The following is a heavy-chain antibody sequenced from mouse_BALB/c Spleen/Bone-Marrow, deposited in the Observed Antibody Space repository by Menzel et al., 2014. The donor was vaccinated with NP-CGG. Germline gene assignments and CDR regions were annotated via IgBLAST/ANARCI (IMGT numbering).Heavy chain of an antibody. J-gene: IGHJ2*01. CDR3: ARGKYGYDY. CDR2: ISSGSSTI. CDR1: GFTFSSFG. V-gene: IGHV5-17*02. Sequence: EVKLVESGGGLVQPGGSWKLSCAASGFTFSSFGVHWVRQAPEKGLEWVAYISSGSSTIYYADTVKGRFTISRDNPKNTLFLQMTSLRSEDTAMYYCARGKYGYDYWGQGTTLTVSS. D-gene: IGHD2-10*02.